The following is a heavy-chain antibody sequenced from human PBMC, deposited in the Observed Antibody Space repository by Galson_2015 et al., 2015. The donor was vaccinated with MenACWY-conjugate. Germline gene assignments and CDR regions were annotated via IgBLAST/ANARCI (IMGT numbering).Heavy chain of an antibody. CDR2: INHSGST. CDR1: GGSFSGYY. V-gene: IGHV4-34*01. J-gene: IGHJ4*02. CDR3: ARASYCSSTSCSDY. D-gene: IGHD2-2*01. Sequence: ETLSLTCAVYGGSFSGYYWSWIRQPPGKGLEWIGEINHSGSTNYNPSLKSRVTISVDTSKNQFSLKLSSVTAADTAVYYCARASYCSSTSCSDYWGQGTLVTVSS.